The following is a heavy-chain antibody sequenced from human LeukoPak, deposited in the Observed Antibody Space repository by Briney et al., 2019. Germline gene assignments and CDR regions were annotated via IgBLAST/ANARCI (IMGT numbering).Heavy chain of an antibody. V-gene: IGHV3-30*18. CDR1: GFTFSSYG. CDR3: AKDPGPYGYDIDY. D-gene: IGHD5-18*01. CDR2: ISYDGSNK. Sequence: GGSLRLSCAASGFTFSSYGMHWVRQAPGKGLEWVAVISYDGSNKYYADSVKGRFTISRDNSKNTLYLQMNSLRAEDTAVYYCAKDPGPYGYDIDYWGQGTLVTVSS. J-gene: IGHJ4*02.